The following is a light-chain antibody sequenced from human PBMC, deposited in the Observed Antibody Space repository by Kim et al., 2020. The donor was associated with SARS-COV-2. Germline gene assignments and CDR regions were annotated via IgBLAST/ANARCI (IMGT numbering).Light chain of an antibody. CDR1: SSDVGGYNY. Sequence: QSALSQPASVSGSPGQSITISCTGTSSDVGGYNYVSWYQHHPGGVPKLIMYDVNKRPSGVSDRFSGSQSGNTASLTISGLQAEDEADYYCSSYTSSITVVFGGGTQLT. V-gene: IGLV2-14*03. CDR3: SSYTSSITVV. CDR2: DVN. J-gene: IGLJ3*02.